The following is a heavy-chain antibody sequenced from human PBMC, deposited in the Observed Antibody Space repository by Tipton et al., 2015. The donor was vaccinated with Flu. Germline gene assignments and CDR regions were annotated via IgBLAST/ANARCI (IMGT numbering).Heavy chain of an antibody. CDR3: ARDWYFYDTSAYYALEYFDS. D-gene: IGHD3-22*01. V-gene: IGHV4-38-2*02. J-gene: IGHJ4*02. CDR2: VYSTGNI. Sequence: TLSLTCAVSGYSITSNYFWVWVRQPPGKGLEWIGRVYSTGNINYNPSLKSRLTISVDRSKNQFSLTLSSVTAADTAVYYCARDWYFYDTSAYYALEYFDSWGQGTLVTVSS. CDR1: GYSITSNYF.